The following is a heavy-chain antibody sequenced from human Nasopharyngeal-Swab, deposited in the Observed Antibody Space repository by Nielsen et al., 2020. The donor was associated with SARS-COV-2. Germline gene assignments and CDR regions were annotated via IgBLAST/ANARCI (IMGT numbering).Heavy chain of an antibody. Sequence: GESLKISCAASGFTFSSYAMHWVRQAPGKGLEWVAVISYDGSNKYYADSVKGRFTISRDNSKNTLYLQMNSLRAEETAVYYCARNDILTGYYPYYYYGMDVWGQGTTVTVSS. CDR2: ISYDGSNK. V-gene: IGHV3-30-3*01. J-gene: IGHJ6*02. D-gene: IGHD3-9*01. CDR1: GFTFSSYA. CDR3: ARNDILTGYYPYYYYGMDV.